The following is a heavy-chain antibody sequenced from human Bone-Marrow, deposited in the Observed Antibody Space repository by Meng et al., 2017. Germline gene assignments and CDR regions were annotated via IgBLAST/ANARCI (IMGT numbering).Heavy chain of an antibody. Sequence: GGSLRLSCAASGFRCRDFAIHWVRQSPGKGLEWVGRIRTKANSYAALFAPAVKGRFTVSRDDSENTAYLQMSRLQTEDTAMYFCTRRIPRTFYFDFWGQGTLVTVSS. CDR3: TRRIPRTFYFDF. CDR2: IRTKANSYAA. CDR1: GFRCRDFA. J-gene: IGHJ4*01. V-gene: IGHV3-73*01. D-gene: IGHD2-21*01.